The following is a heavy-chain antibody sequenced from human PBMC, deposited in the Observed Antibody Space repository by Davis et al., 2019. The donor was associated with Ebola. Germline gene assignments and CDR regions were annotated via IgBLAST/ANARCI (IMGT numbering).Heavy chain of an antibody. CDR1: GFTFSKFG. J-gene: IGHJ4*02. V-gene: IGHV3-64D*06. Sequence: GESLKISCAASGFTFSKFGIKWVRQAPGKGLEYVSAISSNGGSTYYADSVKGRFTISRDNSKNTLYLQMSSLRAEDTAVYYCARGWYCSSISCYVVYWGQGTLVTVSS. CDR2: ISSNGGST. CDR3: ARGWYCSSISCYVVY. D-gene: IGHD2-2*01.